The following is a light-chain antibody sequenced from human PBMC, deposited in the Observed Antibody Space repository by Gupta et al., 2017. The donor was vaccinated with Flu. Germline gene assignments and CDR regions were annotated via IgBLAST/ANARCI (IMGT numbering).Light chain of an antibody. CDR3: ETWDSSLSAWV. CDR2: EDN. J-gene: IGLJ3*02. CDR1: YSNNGHNY. V-gene: IGLV1-51*02. Sequence: QSVLTQPPSVSAAPGQKVTISCSGIYSNNGHNYVCWYQPLPGTAPKLLIYEDNTRPSGIPDRFSGSKSGTSATLGITGLQTGDEADYYCETWDSSLSAWVFGDGTKLTVL.